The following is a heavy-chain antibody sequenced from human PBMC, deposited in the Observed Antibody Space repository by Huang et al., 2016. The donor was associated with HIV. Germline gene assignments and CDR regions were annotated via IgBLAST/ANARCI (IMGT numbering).Heavy chain of an antibody. CDR3: AREGTTDGLGWARSGYGRDV. D-gene: IGHD4-17*01. CDR2: ISTTNVI. V-gene: IGHV3-21*01. J-gene: IGHJ6*01. CDR1: GFTFGDYN. Sequence: GSLSLSCAASGFTFGDYNFNWVRHVPGKGLEWVSSISTTNVIHYGDSLKCRFTISRDNAKNSLYLRVNSRRADATAVYYCAREGTTDGLGWARSGYGRDVWGQGTSVIVSS.